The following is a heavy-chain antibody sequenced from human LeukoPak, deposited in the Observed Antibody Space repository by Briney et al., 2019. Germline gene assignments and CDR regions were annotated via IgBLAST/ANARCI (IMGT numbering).Heavy chain of an antibody. J-gene: IGHJ4*02. Sequence: RTSETLSLTCAVYGGSFSGYYWSWIRQPPGKGLEWIGEINHSGSTNYNPSLKSRVTISVDTSKNRFSLKLSSVTAADTAVYYCARGLAVAGTTDYWGQGTLVTVSS. CDR2: INHSGST. CDR3: ARGLAVAGTTDY. V-gene: IGHV4-34*01. D-gene: IGHD6-19*01. CDR1: GGSFSGYY.